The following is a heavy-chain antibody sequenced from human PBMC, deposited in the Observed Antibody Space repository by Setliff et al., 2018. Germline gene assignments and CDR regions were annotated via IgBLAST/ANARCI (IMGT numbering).Heavy chain of an antibody. Sequence: ASVKVSCKASGYTFSDYGITWVRQAPGQGLEWMGWINNYSFKTNYPQKFLGRVTVTTDTSTGTAYMELGSLTSDDTAVYFCTRELRSPFWHIDSWGQGTLVTVSS. CDR3: TRELRSPFWHIDS. V-gene: IGHV1-18*01. D-gene: IGHD3-3*01. CDR1: GYTFSDYG. J-gene: IGHJ4*02. CDR2: INNYSFKT.